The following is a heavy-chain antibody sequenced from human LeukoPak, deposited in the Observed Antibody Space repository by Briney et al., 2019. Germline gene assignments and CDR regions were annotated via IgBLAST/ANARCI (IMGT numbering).Heavy chain of an antibody. D-gene: IGHD2-2*01. Sequence: ASVKVSCKASGYTFTSYGISWVRQPPGQGLEWMGWISAYNGNTNYAQKLQGRVTMTTDTSTSTAYMELRSLRSDDTAVYYCARDLGRDIVVVPAAVDYWGQGTLVTVSS. CDR1: GYTFTSYG. CDR2: ISAYNGNT. V-gene: IGHV1-18*01. CDR3: ARDLGRDIVVVPAAVDY. J-gene: IGHJ4*02.